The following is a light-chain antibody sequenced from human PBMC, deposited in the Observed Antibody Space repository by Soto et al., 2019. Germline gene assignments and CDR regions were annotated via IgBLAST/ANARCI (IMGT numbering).Light chain of an antibody. CDR1: QTLRGRY. Sequence: GESATLTKMYSQTLRGRYLAWYQQKPGQSPRLLIYGASTRATGIPDRFSCSGSGTDFTLTISRLDTEDSAVYSIQQYDTSPRAFGQGTKVDIK. J-gene: IGKJ1*01. V-gene: IGKV3-20*01. CDR3: QQYDTSPRA. CDR2: GAS.